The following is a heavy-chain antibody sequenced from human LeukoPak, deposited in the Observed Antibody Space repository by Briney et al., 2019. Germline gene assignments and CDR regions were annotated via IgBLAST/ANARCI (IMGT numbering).Heavy chain of an antibody. J-gene: IGHJ4*02. CDR1: GFTFSSYS. CDR2: ISSSSSTI. V-gene: IGHV3-48*04. CDR3: AGDLISGSGSLGY. D-gene: IGHD3-10*01. Sequence: GGSLRLPCAASGFTFSSYSMNWVRQAPGKGLEWVSYISSSSSTIHYADSVKGRFTISRDNAKNTLYPQMNSLRAEDTAVYYCAGDLISGSGSLGYWGQGTLVTVSS.